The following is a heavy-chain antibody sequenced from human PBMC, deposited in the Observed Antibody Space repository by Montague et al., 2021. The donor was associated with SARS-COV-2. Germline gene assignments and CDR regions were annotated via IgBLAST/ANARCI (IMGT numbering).Heavy chain of an antibody. CDR2: IYYSGST. CDR3: ARDLADCGAACYSTGWFDP. J-gene: IGHJ5*02. Sequence: SETLSLTCTVSGGSVSSGTYYWSWIRQPPGKGLEWIGYIYYSGSTDYNPSLKSRVTISVDTSKNQFSLKLSSVTAADTAVYYCARDLADCGAACYSTGWFDPWGQGTLVTVSS. V-gene: IGHV4-61*01. CDR1: GGSVSSGTYY. D-gene: IGHD2-21*02.